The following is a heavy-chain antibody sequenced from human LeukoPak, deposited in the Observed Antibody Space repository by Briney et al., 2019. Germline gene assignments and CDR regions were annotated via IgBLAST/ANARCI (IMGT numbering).Heavy chain of an antibody. D-gene: IGHD4-17*01. V-gene: IGHV3-23*01. CDR1: GFTFSSYA. Sequence: GGSLRLSCAASGFTFSSYAMSWVRQAPGKGLEWVSGISGNGGNTYYADSVKGRFTISRDNSKNMLDLQMNSLRAEDAAVYYCVTPRPYGTQAFDIWGQGTLVTVSS. CDR2: ISGNGGNT. J-gene: IGHJ3*02. CDR3: VTPRPYGTQAFDI.